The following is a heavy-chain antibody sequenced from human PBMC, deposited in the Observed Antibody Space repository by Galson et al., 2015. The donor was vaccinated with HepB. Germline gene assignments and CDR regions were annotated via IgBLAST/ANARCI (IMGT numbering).Heavy chain of an antibody. J-gene: IGHJ3*02. CDR2: IIPILGIA. Sequence: SVKVSCKASGGTFSSYTISWVRQAPGQGLEWMGRIIPILGIANYAQKFQGRVTITADKSTSTAYMELSSLRSEDTAVYYCARSRIYTGKSRDGYNSVFDDAFDIWGQGTMVTVSS. V-gene: IGHV1-69*02. CDR1: GGTFSSYT. D-gene: IGHD5-24*01. CDR3: ARSRIYTGKSRDGYNSVFDDAFDI.